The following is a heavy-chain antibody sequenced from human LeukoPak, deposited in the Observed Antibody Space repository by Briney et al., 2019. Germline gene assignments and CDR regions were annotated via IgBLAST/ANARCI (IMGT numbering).Heavy chain of an antibody. Sequence: GGSLRLSCAASGFTFSSYAMHWVRQAPGKGLEWVSDINGSGGSTYYADSVKGRFTISRDSSKSTLYLQMNSLRAEDTAVYYCAKDTNWNYDWFDPWGQGTLVTVSS. CDR2: INGSGGST. D-gene: IGHD1-7*01. CDR3: AKDTNWNYDWFDP. J-gene: IGHJ5*02. CDR1: GFTFSSYA. V-gene: IGHV3-23*01.